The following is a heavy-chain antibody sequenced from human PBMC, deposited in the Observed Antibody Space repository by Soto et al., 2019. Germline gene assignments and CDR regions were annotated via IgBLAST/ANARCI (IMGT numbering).Heavy chain of an antibody. CDR3: TNNRDY. CDR1: GFTFSNTW. Sequence: GGSLRLSCAASGFTFSNTWMNWVRQAPGKGLEWVGLIKSQTDGGTTDYAAPVKGRFIISRDDSENTLYLQMNNLNTEDTAVYYCTNNRDYWGRGTLVTVSS. J-gene: IGHJ4*02. V-gene: IGHV3-15*01. D-gene: IGHD1-1*01. CDR2: IKSQTDGGTT.